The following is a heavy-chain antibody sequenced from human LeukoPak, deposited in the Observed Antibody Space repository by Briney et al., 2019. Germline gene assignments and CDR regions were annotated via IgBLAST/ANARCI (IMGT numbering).Heavy chain of an antibody. Sequence: GGSLRLSCAASGFTFSSYWMNWARQAPGKGLEWVASINHNGNVNYYVDSVKGRFTISRDNAKNSLYLQMNSLRAEDTAVYYCARGNYYFDYWGQGTLVTVSS. CDR3: ARGNYYFDY. J-gene: IGHJ4*02. D-gene: IGHD4-11*01. CDR1: GFTFSSYW. CDR2: INHNGNVN. V-gene: IGHV3-7*03.